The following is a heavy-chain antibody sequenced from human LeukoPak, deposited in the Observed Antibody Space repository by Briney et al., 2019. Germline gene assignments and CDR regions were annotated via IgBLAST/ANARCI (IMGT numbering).Heavy chain of an antibody. CDR1: GFTVSSNY. Sequence: GGSLRLSCAASGFTVSSNYMSWVRQAPGKGLEWVSVIYSGGSTYYADSAKGRFTISRDNSKNTLYLQMNSLRAEDTAVYYCARDHSRGYYFDYWGQGTLVTVSS. D-gene: IGHD3-16*01. V-gene: IGHV3-66*02. J-gene: IGHJ4*02. CDR2: IYSGGST. CDR3: ARDHSRGYYFDY.